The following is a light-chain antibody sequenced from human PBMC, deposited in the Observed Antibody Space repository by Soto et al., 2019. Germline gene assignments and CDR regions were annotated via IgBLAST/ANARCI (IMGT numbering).Light chain of an antibody. Sequence: DIQMTQSPSTLSASVGDRVTITCRASQSLSSKLAWYQQRPGTAPKLFIYKASSLESGVPSRFGGSESETEFTLTISSLQPDDLATYYCQQYSEYPWTFGQGTKVEI. CDR2: KAS. J-gene: IGKJ1*01. CDR1: QSLSSK. V-gene: IGKV1-5*03. CDR3: QQYSEYPWT.